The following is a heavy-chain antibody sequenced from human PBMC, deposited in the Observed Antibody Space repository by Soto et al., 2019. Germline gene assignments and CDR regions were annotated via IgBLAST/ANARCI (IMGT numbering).Heavy chain of an antibody. D-gene: IGHD3-9*01. CDR1: GYSISSGYY. Sequence: SETLSLTCTVSGYSISSGYYWGWIRQPPGKGLEWIGSIYHSGSTYYNPSLKSRVTISVDTSKNQFSLKLSSVTAADTAVYYCARDSMEYDILTGYFNWFDPWGQGTLVTVSS. V-gene: IGHV4-38-2*02. J-gene: IGHJ5*02. CDR2: IYHSGST. CDR3: ARDSMEYDILTGYFNWFDP.